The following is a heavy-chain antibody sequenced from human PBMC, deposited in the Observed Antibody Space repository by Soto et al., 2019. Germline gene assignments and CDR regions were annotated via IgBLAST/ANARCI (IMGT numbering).Heavy chain of an antibody. Sequence: PGGSLRLSCAASGFTFSNYAMSWVRQAPGKGLEWVSGIRGSGGHTYYADSVKGRFTISRDNSKNMLYLQIKSLRVEDTAVYYCAKGQRGDWNYVKEGGYWGQGTLVTVSS. CDR1: GFTFSNYA. V-gene: IGHV3-23*01. CDR2: IRGSGGHT. J-gene: IGHJ4*02. D-gene: IGHD1-7*01. CDR3: AKGQRGDWNYVKEGGY.